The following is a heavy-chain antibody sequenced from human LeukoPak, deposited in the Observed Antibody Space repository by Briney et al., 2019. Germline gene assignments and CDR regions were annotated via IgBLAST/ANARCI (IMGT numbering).Heavy chain of an antibody. CDR3: ARVSRIVGATTGDAFDI. J-gene: IGHJ3*02. D-gene: IGHD1-26*01. CDR2: ITSGYSDNT. CDR1: GYTFTSFH. V-gene: IGHV1-18*04. Sequence: ASVKVSCKASGYTFTSFHMHWVRQAPGQGLEWIGWITSGYSDNTNYAQNLQGRVTMTTDTSTSTAYMDLRSLRSDDTAVYYCARVSRIVGATTGDAFDIWGQGTMVTVSS.